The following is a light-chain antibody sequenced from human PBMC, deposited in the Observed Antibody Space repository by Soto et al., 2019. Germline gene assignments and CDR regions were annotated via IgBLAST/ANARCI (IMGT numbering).Light chain of an antibody. Sequence: QSVLTQPPSVSGAPGQRVTISCTGSSSNIGAGYDVHWYQQLPGTAPKLLIYGNSNRPSGVPDRFSGSKSGASASLAITGLQPDDQADYYCPSYESSLRGPVFGGVTALTVL. V-gene: IGLV1-40*01. J-gene: IGLJ2*01. CDR3: PSYESSLRGPV. CDR2: GNS. CDR1: SSNIGAGYD.